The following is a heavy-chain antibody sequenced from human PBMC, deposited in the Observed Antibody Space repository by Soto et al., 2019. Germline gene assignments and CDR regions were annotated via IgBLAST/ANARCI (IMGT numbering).Heavy chain of an antibody. CDR2: IRGSDDST. CDR3: AKGGDSGYDLWVCFDY. Sequence: GGSLRLSCAASGFTFSSYAMSWVRQAPGKGLEWVSVIRGSDDSTYYADSVKGRFTISRDNSKNTLFLQMNSLRAEDTAVYYCAKGGDSGYDLWVCFDYWGQGTLVTVSS. CDR1: GFTFSSYA. D-gene: IGHD5-12*01. J-gene: IGHJ4*02. V-gene: IGHV3-23*01.